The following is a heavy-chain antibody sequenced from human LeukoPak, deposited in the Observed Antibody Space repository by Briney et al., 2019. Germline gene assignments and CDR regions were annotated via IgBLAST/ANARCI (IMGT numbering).Heavy chain of an antibody. CDR1: GGSISSSNW. CDR2: IYHSGST. D-gene: IGHD3-22*01. CDR3: ARSPYYYDSSGYYPFDY. Sequence: PSGTLSLTCAVSGGSISSSNWWSWVRQPPGKGLEWIGEIYHSGSTNYNPSLKSRVTISVDTSKNQFSLKLSSVTAADTAVYYCARSPYYYDSSGYYPFDYWGQGTLVTVSS. J-gene: IGHJ4*02. V-gene: IGHV4-4*02.